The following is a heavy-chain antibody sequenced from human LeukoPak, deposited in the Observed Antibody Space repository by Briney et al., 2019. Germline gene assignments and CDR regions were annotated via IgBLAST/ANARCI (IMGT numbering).Heavy chain of an antibody. CDR1: GGSISSYY. J-gene: IGHJ2*01. Sequence: PSETLSLTCAVYGGSISSYYWSWIRQPAGKGLEWIGRIYTSGSTNYNPSLKSRVTMSVDTSKNQFSLKLSSVTAADTAVYYCAREYYDILTGYFHGYFDLWGRGTLVTVSS. D-gene: IGHD3-9*01. CDR3: AREYYDILTGYFHGYFDL. V-gene: IGHV4-4*07. CDR2: IYTSGST.